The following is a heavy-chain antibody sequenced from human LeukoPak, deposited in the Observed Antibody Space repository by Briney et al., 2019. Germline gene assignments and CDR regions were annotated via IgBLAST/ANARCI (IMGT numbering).Heavy chain of an antibody. CDR2: INHSGST. CDR3: ARHRFRWYFDY. Sequence: SETLSLTCAVYGGSFSGYYWSWIRQPPGKGLEWIGEINHSGSTNYNPSLKSRVTISVDTSKNQFSLKLSSVTAADTAVYYCARHRFRWYFDYWGQGTLVTVSS. CDR1: GGSFSGYY. V-gene: IGHV4-34*01. J-gene: IGHJ4*02. D-gene: IGHD6-13*01.